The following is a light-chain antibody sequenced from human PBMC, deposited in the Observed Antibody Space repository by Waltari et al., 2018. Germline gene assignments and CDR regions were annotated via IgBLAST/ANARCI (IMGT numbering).Light chain of an antibody. CDR3: QQYKNWPLT. CDR2: GAS. V-gene: IGKV3-15*01. J-gene: IGKJ4*01. Sequence: IVLTQSPATLSVSPGETATLSCRASQSVSPNLAWYQQKPGQTPRLLISGASTRATGIPARFSGSWSGTEFTLTISSLQSEDFAVYYCQQYKNWPLTFGGGTKVESK. CDR1: QSVSPN.